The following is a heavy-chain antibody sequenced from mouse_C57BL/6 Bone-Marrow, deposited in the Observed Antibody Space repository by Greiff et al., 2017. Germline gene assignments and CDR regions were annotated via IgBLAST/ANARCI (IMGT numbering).Heavy chain of an antibody. Sequence: DVQLVESGGGLVQPGGSLKLSCAASGFTFSDYYMYWVRQTPEKRLEWVAYISNGGGSTYYPDTVKGRFTISRDNAKNTLYLQMSRLKSEDTAMYYCARQGIYYGKGGYFDYWGQGTTLTVSS. CDR1: GFTFSDYY. CDR3: ARQGIYYGKGGYFDY. V-gene: IGHV5-12*01. D-gene: IGHD2-1*01. J-gene: IGHJ2*01. CDR2: ISNGGGST.